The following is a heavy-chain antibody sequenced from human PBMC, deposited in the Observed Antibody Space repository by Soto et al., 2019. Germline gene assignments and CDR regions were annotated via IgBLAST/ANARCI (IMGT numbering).Heavy chain of an antibody. CDR3: AKFDSRSSYFDY. V-gene: IGHV3-23*01. D-gene: IGHD6-6*01. Sequence: GGSLRLSCAASGFTFTSYAMTWVRRAPGKGLEWVSAISGSGDSTYYADSVKGRFSVSRDNSKNTMYLQMNSLRAEDTAVYYCAKFDSRSSYFDYWGQGTLVTVSS. J-gene: IGHJ4*02. CDR1: GFTFTSYA. CDR2: ISGSGDST.